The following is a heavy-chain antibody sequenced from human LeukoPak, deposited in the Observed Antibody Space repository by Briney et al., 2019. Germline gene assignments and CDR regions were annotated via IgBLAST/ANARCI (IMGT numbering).Heavy chain of an antibody. D-gene: IGHD4-23*01. Sequence: ATVKVSCKASGYTFTSYDINWVRQATGQGLEWMGWISAYNGNTNYAQKLQGRVTMTTDTSTSTAYMELRSLRSDDTAVYYCARGTDYGGNSDFDYWGQGTLVTVSS. CDR3: ARGTDYGGNSDFDY. J-gene: IGHJ4*02. V-gene: IGHV1-18*01. CDR1: GYTFTSYD. CDR2: ISAYNGNT.